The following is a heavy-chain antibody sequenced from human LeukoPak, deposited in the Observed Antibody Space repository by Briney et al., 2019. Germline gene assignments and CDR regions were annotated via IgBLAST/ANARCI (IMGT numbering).Heavy chain of an antibody. V-gene: IGHV3-30*04. CDR3: ARPQGYCSGGSCYGNWFDP. D-gene: IGHD2-15*01. Sequence: GRSLRLSCAASGFTFSSYAMHWVRQAPGKGLEWVAVISYDGSNKYYADSVKGRFTISRDNTKNTLYLQMNSLRAEDTAVYYCARPQGYCSGGSCYGNWFDPWGQGTRVTVSS. CDR2: ISYDGSNK. J-gene: IGHJ5*02. CDR1: GFTFSSYA.